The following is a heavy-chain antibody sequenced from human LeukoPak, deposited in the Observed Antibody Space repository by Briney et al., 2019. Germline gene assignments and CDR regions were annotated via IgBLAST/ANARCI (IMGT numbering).Heavy chain of an antibody. CDR3: AREVDSSGFYYFDY. CDR2: ISSSGGTI. D-gene: IGHD3-22*01. J-gene: IGHJ4*02. Sequence: PGGSLRLSCAASGFTFSSYEMNWVRQGPGKGLEWVSYISSSGGTIDYADSVKGRFTISRDNAKNSLYLQMNSLRAEDTAVYYCAREVDSSGFYYFDYWGQGTLVTVSS. CDR1: GFTFSSYE. V-gene: IGHV3-48*03.